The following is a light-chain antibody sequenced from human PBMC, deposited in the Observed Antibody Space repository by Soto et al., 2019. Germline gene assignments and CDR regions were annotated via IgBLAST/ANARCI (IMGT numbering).Light chain of an antibody. Sequence: DIVMTQSPLSLAVISGAPTSRACRSSQSLLHSDGFIYLDWYLQQPEQSPQLLIYSGSYRASGVPDRFSSSASGTDFTLTISRVQAEDVGVYFCMQALQTPAFGQGTRLEIK. J-gene: IGKJ5*01. V-gene: IGKV2-28*01. CDR1: QSLLHSDGFIY. CDR2: SGS. CDR3: MQALQTPA.